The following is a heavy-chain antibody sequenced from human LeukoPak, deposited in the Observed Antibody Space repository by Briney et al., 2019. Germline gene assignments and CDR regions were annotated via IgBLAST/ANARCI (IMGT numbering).Heavy chain of an antibody. D-gene: IGHD3-22*01. J-gene: IGHJ4*02. CDR3: AKDRGYYDSSGYYLSYFDY. CDR1: GFTFSSYA. CDR2: ISGSGGST. Sequence: GGSLRLSCAASGFTFSSYAMSWVRQAPGKGLEWVSAISGSGGSTYYADSVKGRFTISKDNSKNTLYLQMNSLRAEDTAVYYCAKDRGYYDSSGYYLSYFDYWGQGTLVTVSS. V-gene: IGHV3-23*01.